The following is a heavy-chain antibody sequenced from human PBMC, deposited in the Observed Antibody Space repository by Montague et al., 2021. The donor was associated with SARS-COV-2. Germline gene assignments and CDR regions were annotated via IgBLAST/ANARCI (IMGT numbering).Heavy chain of an antibody. CDR3: ARDCYDYGSGSYQRWFDP. J-gene: IGHJ5*02. D-gene: IGHD3-10*01. CDR1: GYSISSGYY. V-gene: IGHV4-38-2*02. CDR2: IYHSGST. Sequence: SETLSLTCTVSGYSISSGYYWGWIRQPPGQGLEWIGSIYHSGSTYYNPSLKSRVTISVDTSKNQFSLTLSSVTAADTAVYYCARDCYDYGSGSYQRWFDPWGQGTLVTVSS.